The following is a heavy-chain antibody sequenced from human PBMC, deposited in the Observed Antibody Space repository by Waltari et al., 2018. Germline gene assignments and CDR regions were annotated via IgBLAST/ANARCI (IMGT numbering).Heavy chain of an antibody. J-gene: IGHJ4*02. CDR1: GGTFSSYA. Sequence: QVQLVQSGAEVKKPGSSVRVSCKASGGTFSSYAISWVRQAPGKGLEWMGGFDPEDGETIYAQKFQGRVTMTEDTSTDTAYMELSSLRSEDTAVYYCATGGGYPYWGQGTLVTVSS. V-gene: IGHV1-24*01. D-gene: IGHD3-16*02. CDR2: FDPEDGET. CDR3: ATGGGYPY.